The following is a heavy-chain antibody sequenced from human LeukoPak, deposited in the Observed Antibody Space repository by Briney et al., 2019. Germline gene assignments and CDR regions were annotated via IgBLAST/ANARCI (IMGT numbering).Heavy chain of an antibody. CDR1: GGSISSSSYY. CDR2: IYYSGST. V-gene: IGHV4-39*01. J-gene: IGHJ6*03. Sequence: SETLSLTCTVPGGSISSSSYYWGWIRQPPGKGLEWIGSIYYSGSTYYNPSLKSRVTISVDTSKNQFSLKLSSVTAADTAVYYCARHTGSGSYYPTTNYYMDVWGKGTTVTISS. CDR3: ARHTGSGSYYPTTNYYMDV. D-gene: IGHD3-10*01.